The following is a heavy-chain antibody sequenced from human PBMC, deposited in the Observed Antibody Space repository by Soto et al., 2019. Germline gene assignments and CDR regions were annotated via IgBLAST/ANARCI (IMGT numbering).Heavy chain of an antibody. Sequence: GGSLRLSCAASGFTFSSYSMNWVRQAPGKGLEWVSSISSSSSYIYYADSVKGRFTISRDNAKNSLYLQMNSLRAEDTAVYYCARKPLGYCSSTSCYFDYWGQGTLVTVSS. J-gene: IGHJ4*02. CDR2: ISSSSSYI. CDR1: GFTFSSYS. V-gene: IGHV3-21*01. CDR3: ARKPLGYCSSTSCYFDY. D-gene: IGHD2-2*01.